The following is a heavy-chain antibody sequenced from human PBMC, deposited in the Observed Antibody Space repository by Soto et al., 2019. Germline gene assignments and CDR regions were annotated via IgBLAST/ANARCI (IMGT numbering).Heavy chain of an antibody. J-gene: IGHJ5*02. CDR1: GFTFSSYA. CDR2: ISNDGSNK. CDR3: ARGRRVYSSSNWFDP. Sequence: QVQLVESGGGVVQPGRSLRLSCAASGFTFSSYAMHWVRQAPGKGLEWVAVISNDGSNKYYAHSVKGRFTIPRDNSKNTLYLQRNSLSAEDTAVYYCARGRRVYSSSNWFDPWGQGTLVTVSS. D-gene: IGHD6-13*01. V-gene: IGHV3-30-3*01.